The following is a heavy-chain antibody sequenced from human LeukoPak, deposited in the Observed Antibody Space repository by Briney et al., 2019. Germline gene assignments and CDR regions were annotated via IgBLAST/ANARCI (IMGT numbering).Heavy chain of an antibody. D-gene: IGHD3-3*01. Sequence: PSQTLSLTCTVSGGSISSGSYYWSWIRQPAGKGLEWIGRIYTSGSTNYNPSLKSRVTMSVDTSKNQFSLKLSSVTAADTAVYYCARQGFWSGYIPDWYFDLWGRGTLVTVSS. CDR3: ARQGFWSGYIPDWYFDL. V-gene: IGHV4-61*02. CDR2: IYTSGST. CDR1: GGSISSGSYY. J-gene: IGHJ2*01.